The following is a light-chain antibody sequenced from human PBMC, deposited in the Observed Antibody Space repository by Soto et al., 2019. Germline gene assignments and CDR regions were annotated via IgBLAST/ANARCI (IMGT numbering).Light chain of an antibody. CDR2: EVS. Sequence: QSVLTQPASVSGSPGQSITISCTGTSSDVGGYNYVSWYQQLPGKAPKLMIYEVSNRPSGVSNRFSGSKSGNTASLTISGLQAEDEADYYCSSYTSSSHNYVFGTGTKVTVL. J-gene: IGLJ1*01. CDR3: SSYTSSSHNYV. V-gene: IGLV2-14*01. CDR1: SSDVGGYNY.